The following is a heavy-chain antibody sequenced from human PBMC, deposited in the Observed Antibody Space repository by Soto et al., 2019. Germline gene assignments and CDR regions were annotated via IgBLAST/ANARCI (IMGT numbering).Heavy chain of an antibody. Sequence: QVQLQQWGAGLLKPSETLSLTCAVYGGSFSGYQWTWIRQTPERGLEWIGEINDSGNINYNPSLKRRGTIRADTAKKQSSLRLSSVTAADTAVYYCARGLILWFGELSRRGGYYYYMDVGGKGTTVTVSS. CDR3: ARGLILWFGELSRRGGYYYYMDV. D-gene: IGHD3-10*01. CDR2: INDSGNI. V-gene: IGHV4-34*02. CDR1: GGSFSGYQ. J-gene: IGHJ6*03.